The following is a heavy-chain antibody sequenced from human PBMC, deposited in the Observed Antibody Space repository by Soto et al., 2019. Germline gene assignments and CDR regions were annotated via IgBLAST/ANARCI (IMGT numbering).Heavy chain of an antibody. V-gene: IGHV1-69*12. CDR2: INPMFGTA. D-gene: IGHD6-19*01. Sequence: QVQLVQSGAEVKKPGSSVKVSCKASGGTFSRYAISWVRQAPGQGLEWMGGINPMFGTANYAQKCQGRVTITADDSTSTVHMELMRLRSEATAVYYCAQTLGSAVAGPGRFDLWGRGTLVIVSS. J-gene: IGHJ2*01. CDR1: GGTFSRYA. CDR3: AQTLGSAVAGPGRFDL.